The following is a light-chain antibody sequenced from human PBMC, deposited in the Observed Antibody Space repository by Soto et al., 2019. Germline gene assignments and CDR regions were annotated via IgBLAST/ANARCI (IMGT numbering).Light chain of an antibody. J-gene: IGKJ1*01. CDR3: QQYNNWPPDRT. CDR1: QSVGSN. Sequence: EIVMTQSPATLSVSPGERATLSCRASQSVGSNLAWYQPRPGQAPRLLIYGASTRATGVPARFSGSGSGTEFTLTISSLQSEDFGIYFCQQYNNWPPDRTFGQGTKVEIK. V-gene: IGKV3-15*01. CDR2: GAS.